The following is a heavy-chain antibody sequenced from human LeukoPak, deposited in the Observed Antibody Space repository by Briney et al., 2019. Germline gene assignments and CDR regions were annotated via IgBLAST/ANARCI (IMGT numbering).Heavy chain of an antibody. D-gene: IGHD5-12*01. Sequence: SVKVSCTASGYIFTNYYMHWVRQAPGQGLEWMGIINTSGGRTGSAQKFQGRVTMTRDTSTSTVYMELSSLRSEDTALYYCARDAFLSGSLSPIDYWGQGTLVTVSS. V-gene: IGHV1-46*01. CDR2: INTSGGRT. CDR1: GYIFTNYY. CDR3: ARDAFLSGSLSPIDY. J-gene: IGHJ4*02.